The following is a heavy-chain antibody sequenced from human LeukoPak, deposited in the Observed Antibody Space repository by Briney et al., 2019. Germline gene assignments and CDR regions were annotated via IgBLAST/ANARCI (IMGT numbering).Heavy chain of an antibody. J-gene: IGHJ4*02. CDR3: ARDLSVVAALYFDY. CDR2: IIPIFGTA. D-gene: IGHD2-15*01. V-gene: IGHV1-69*13. CDR1: GGTFSSYA. Sequence: SVKVSCKASGGTFSSYAISWVRQAPGQGLEWMGGIIPIFGTANYAQKFQGRVTITADESTSTAYMELSSLRSEDTAVYYCARDLSVVAALYFDYWGQGTLVTVSS.